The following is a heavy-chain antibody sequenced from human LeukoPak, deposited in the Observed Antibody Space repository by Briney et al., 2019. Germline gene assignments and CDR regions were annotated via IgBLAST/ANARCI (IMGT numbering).Heavy chain of an antibody. D-gene: IGHD3-22*01. Sequence: GGSLRLSCAASGFTFRIYSMNWVRQAPGKGLEWVSSLSSSSSYIYYADSVKGRFTISRDNAKNSLYLQMNSLRAEDTAVYYCAGETFDSSGHPIRYFDYWGQGTLVTVSS. CDR1: GFTFRIYS. J-gene: IGHJ4*02. V-gene: IGHV3-21*01. CDR2: LSSSSSYI. CDR3: AGETFDSSGHPIRYFDY.